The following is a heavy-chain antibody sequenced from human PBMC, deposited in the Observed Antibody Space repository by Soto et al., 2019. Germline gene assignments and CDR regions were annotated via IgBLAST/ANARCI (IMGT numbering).Heavy chain of an antibody. CDR3: AKGPIRKENTYYYDSSGYYFY. J-gene: IGHJ4*02. CDR2: FSGSGGST. D-gene: IGHD3-22*01. Sequence: GGSLRLSCAASGFTFSSYAMSWVRQAPGKGLEWVSAFSGSGGSTYYADSVKGRFTISRDISKNTLYLQMNSLRAEDTAVYYCAKGPIRKENTYYYDSSGYYFYWGQGTLVTVSS. V-gene: IGHV3-23*01. CDR1: GFTFSSYA.